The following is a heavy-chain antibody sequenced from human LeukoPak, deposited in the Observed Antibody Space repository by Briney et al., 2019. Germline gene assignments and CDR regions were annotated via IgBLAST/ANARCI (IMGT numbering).Heavy chain of an antibody. D-gene: IGHD5-18*01. Sequence: GRSLRLSCAASGFTFSNYWMHWVRQAPGEGLVWVSRINSDGINTSYADSVKGRFTISRDNAKNSLYLQMNSLRAEDTAVYYCATSPVYSYGHPYYFDYWGQGTLVTVSS. CDR2: INSDGINT. V-gene: IGHV3-74*01. J-gene: IGHJ4*02. CDR3: ATSPVYSYGHPYYFDY. CDR1: GFTFSNYW.